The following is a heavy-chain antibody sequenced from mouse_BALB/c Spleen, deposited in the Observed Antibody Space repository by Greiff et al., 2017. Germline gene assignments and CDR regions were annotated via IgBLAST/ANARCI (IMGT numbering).Heavy chain of an antibody. D-gene: IGHD2-14*01. V-gene: IGHV7-3*02. Sequence: EVKLVESGGGLVQPGGSLRLSCATSGFTFTDYYMSWVRQPPGKALEWLGFIRNKANGYTTEYSASVKGRFTISRDNSQSILYLQMNTLRAEDSATYYCARDAYYRYDGYFDYWGQGTTLTVSS. J-gene: IGHJ2*01. CDR2: IRNKANGYTT. CDR1: GFTFTDYY. CDR3: ARDAYYRYDGYFDY.